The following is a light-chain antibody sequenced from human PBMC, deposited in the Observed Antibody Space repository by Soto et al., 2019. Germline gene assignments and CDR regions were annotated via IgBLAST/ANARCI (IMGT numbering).Light chain of an antibody. CDR3: SSYTSSSTL. CDR1: SNDVGGYSY. Sequence: QSALTQPPSASGSPGQSVTISCTGTSNDVGGYSYVSWYQQHPGKAPKLMLYEVTKRPSGVPDRFSDSKSGNTASLTVSGLQAEDEADYYCSSYTSSSTLFGTGTKLTVL. J-gene: IGLJ1*01. CDR2: EVT. V-gene: IGLV2-8*01.